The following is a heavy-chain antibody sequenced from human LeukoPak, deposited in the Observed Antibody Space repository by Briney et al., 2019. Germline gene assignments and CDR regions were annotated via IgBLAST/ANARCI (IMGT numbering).Heavy chain of an antibody. D-gene: IGHD3-9*01. CDR2: IWYDGSNK. CDR3: ARANDILTGYYTFGY. Sequence: SGGSLRLSCAASGFTFSSYGMHWVRQAPGKGLEWVAVIWYDGSNKYYADSVKGRFTISRDNSKNTLYLQMNSLRAEDTAVYYCARANDILTGYYTFGYWGQGTLVTVSS. V-gene: IGHV3-33*01. J-gene: IGHJ4*02. CDR1: GFTFSSYG.